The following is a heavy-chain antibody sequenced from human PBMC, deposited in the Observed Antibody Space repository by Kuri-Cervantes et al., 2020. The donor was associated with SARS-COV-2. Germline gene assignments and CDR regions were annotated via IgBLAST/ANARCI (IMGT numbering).Heavy chain of an antibody. CDR3: ARRLKVSAVYYYYYGMDV. CDR2: IYYSGST. J-gene: IGHJ6*02. CDR1: GGSISSSSYY. V-gene: IGHV4-39*01. D-gene: IGHD2/OR15-2a*01. Sequence: ESLKISCTVSGGSISSSSYYWGWIRQPPGKGLEWIGSIYYSGSTYYNPSLKSRVTISVDTSKNQFSLKLSSVTAADTAVYYCARRLKVSAVYYYYYGMDVWGQGTTVTVSS.